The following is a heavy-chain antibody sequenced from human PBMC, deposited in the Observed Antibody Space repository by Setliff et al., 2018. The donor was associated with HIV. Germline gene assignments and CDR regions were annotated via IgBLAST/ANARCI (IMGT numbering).Heavy chain of an antibody. D-gene: IGHD3-22*01. CDR2: IYTSGST. V-gene: IGHV4-4*09. J-gene: IGHJ2*01. Sequence: SQTLSLTCTVSDDPINSFYWSWIRQPPGKGLEWIGYIYTSGSTNYNPSLEGRVTISVDTSKNQFSLKLSSVTAADTAVYYCASLSSGSDWYFDLWGRGTLVTVSS. CDR1: DDPINSFY. CDR3: ASLSSGSDWYFDL.